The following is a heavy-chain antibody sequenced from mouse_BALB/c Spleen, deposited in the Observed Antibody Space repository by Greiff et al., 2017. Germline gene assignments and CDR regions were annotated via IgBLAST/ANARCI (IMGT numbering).Heavy chain of an antibody. D-gene: IGHD2-10*02. CDR3: ARLYGNYGFDY. V-gene: IGHV5-6*01. Sequence: VQLKESGGDLVKPGGSLKLSCAASGFTFSSYGMSWVRQTPDKRLEWVATISSGGSYTYYPDSVKGRFTISRDNAKNTLYLQMSSLKSEDTAMYYCARLYGNYGFDYWGQGTTLTVSS. CDR1: GFTFSSYG. J-gene: IGHJ2*01. CDR2: ISSGGSYT.